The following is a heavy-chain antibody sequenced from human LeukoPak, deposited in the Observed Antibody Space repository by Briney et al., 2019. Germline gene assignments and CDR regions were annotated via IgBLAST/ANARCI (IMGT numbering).Heavy chain of an antibody. Sequence: ASVKVSCKASGGSFSSYAISWVRQAPGQGLEWMGGIIPIFGTANYAQKFQGRVTITADESTSTAYMELSSLRSEDTAVYYCASYYSSSWHYDYWGQGTLVTVSS. CDR1: GGSFSSYA. V-gene: IGHV1-69*13. D-gene: IGHD6-13*01. J-gene: IGHJ4*02. CDR3: ASYYSSSWHYDY. CDR2: IIPIFGTA.